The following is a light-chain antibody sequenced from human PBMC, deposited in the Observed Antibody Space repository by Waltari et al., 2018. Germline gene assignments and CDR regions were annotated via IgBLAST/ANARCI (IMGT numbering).Light chain of an antibody. J-gene: IGLJ2*01. CDR1: SSNIGAGYD. CDR3: QSYNSSLSVYVV. Sequence: QSVLTQPPSVSGAPGQRVTISCTGSSSNIGAGYDVHWYQQLPGTAPKLLIYGHSTRRSGVPDRFSGSKSGTSASLAITGLQAEDEADYYCQSYNSSLSVYVVFGGGTKLTVL. CDR2: GHS. V-gene: IGLV1-40*01.